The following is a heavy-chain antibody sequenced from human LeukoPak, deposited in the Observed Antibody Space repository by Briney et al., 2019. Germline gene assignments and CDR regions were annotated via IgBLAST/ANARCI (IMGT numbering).Heavy chain of an antibody. D-gene: IGHD6-13*01. CDR1: GFSFGSYG. CDR3: AKELLPGSSRYEDS. CDR2: ISYDGSDE. V-gene: IGHV3-30*18. Sequence: QPGGSLRLSCAASGFSFGSYGMHWVRQAPGKGLAWVAIISYDGSDEFYADSVKGRFTISRDNSKNMLYLQMNSLRGEDTAVYYCAKELLPGSSRYEDSWGQGTLVTVSS. J-gene: IGHJ4*02.